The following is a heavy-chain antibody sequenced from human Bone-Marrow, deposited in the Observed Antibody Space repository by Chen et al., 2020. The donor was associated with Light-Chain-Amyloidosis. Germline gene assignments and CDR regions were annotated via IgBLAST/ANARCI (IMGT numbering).Heavy chain of an antibody. V-gene: IGHV5-51*01. CDR3: ARRRDGYNFDY. Sequence: EVQLEQSGPEVKKPGDSLKSSCKGSGYTFPNYWIGWVRQMPGKGLEWMGVIYPVDSDARYIPSFEGQVTISADKSITTAYLQWRSLKASDTAMYYCARRRDGYNFDYWGQGTLVTVSS. D-gene: IGHD5-12*01. CDR2: IYPVDSDA. J-gene: IGHJ4*02. CDR1: GYTFPNYW.